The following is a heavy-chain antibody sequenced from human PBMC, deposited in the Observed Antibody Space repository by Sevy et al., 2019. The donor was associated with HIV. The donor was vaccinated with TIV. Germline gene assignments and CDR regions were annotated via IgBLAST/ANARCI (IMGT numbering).Heavy chain of an antibody. D-gene: IGHD2-2*01. CDR3: ARFLSTSYYYYHAMDV. V-gene: IGHV1-8*01. Sequence: ASVKVSCKASGYTFTAYDINWVRQATRQGLEWMGWMNPNSGNTGYAQMFQGRVTMTRNTSIETAYMELSSLRSEDTAVYYCARFLSTSYYYYHAMDVWGQGTTVTVSS. CDR1: GYTFTAYD. J-gene: IGHJ6*02. CDR2: MNPNSGNT.